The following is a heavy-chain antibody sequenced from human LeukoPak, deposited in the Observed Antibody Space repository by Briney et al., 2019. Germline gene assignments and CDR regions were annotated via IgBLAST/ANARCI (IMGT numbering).Heavy chain of an antibody. J-gene: IGHJ4*02. CDR2: IIPIFGTT. D-gene: IGHD6-19*01. CDR3: ASSGWYTDFDY. Sequence: ASVTVSCKASGGTFNSYAISWVRQAPGQGLEWMGGIIPIFGTTNYARKFRGRVTLTADKSTRTAYMELSSLRSEDTAVYYCASSGWYTDFDYWGQGTLVTVSS. CDR1: GGTFNSYA. V-gene: IGHV1-69*06.